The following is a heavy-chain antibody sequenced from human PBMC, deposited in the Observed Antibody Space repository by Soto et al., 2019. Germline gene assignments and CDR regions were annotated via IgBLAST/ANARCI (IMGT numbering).Heavy chain of an antibody. CDR1: GYSFTSYW. CDR2: IYPGDSDT. J-gene: IGHJ4*02. CDR3: ARHAIEYSSLADY. V-gene: IGHV5-51*01. Sequence: GESLKISCKGSGYSFTSYWIGWVRQMPGKGLEWLGLIYPGDSDTRYSASFQCQVTISADNSISTAYLQWSSLKASDTAMYYCARHAIEYSSLADYWGQGTLVTVSS. D-gene: IGHD6-6*01.